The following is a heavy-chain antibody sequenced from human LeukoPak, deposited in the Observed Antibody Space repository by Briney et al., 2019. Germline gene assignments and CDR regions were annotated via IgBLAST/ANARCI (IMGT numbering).Heavy chain of an antibody. V-gene: IGHV1-2*02. CDR3: ARGRTPSWFGELSSDAFDI. J-gene: IGHJ3*02. CDR1: GYTFTGYY. CDR2: INPNSGGT. D-gene: IGHD3-10*01. Sequence: ASVKVSCKASGYTFTGYYMHWVRQAPGQGLEWMGWINPNSGGTNYAQKFQGRVTMTRDTSISTAYMELSRLRSDDTAVYYCARGRTPSWFGELSSDAFDIWGQGTMVTVSS.